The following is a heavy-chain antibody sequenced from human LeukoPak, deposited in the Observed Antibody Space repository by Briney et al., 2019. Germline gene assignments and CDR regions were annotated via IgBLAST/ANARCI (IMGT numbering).Heavy chain of an antibody. V-gene: IGHV3-33*01. CDR2: IWYDGSNK. J-gene: IGHJ4*02. CDR1: GFTFGNYG. Sequence: GGSLRLSCAASGFTFGNYGMHWVRQAPGKGLEWVAVIWYDGSNKYYADSVKGRITISRDNSKNTLYLQMNSLRADDTAVYYCAAAYQYYFDYWGQGALVTVSS. D-gene: IGHD3-16*01. CDR3: AAAYQYYFDY.